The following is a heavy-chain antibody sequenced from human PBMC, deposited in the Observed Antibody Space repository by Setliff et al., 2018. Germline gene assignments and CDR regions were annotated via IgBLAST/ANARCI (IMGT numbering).Heavy chain of an antibody. CDR3: AREGPETGALDY. Sequence: LSETLSLTCTVSGGSISSGGYYWSWIRQHPGKGLEWIGYIYYSGSTYYNPSLKSRVTISVDTSKNQFSLKLSSVTAADTAVYYYAREGPETGALDYWGQGTLVTVSS. D-gene: IGHD1-1*01. V-gene: IGHV4-31*03. CDR1: GGSISSGGYY. CDR2: IYYSGST. J-gene: IGHJ4*02.